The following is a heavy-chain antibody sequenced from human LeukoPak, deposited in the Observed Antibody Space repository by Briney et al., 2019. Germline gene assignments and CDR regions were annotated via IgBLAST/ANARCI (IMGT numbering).Heavy chain of an antibody. J-gene: IGHJ4*02. CDR2: IGTAGDT. V-gene: IGHV3-13*01. CDR1: GFTFSSYD. D-gene: IGHD3-22*01. Sequence: GGSLRLSCAASGFTFSSYDIHWVRQATGQGLEWVSAIGTAGDTYYPGSVKGRFTISRENAKNSLYLQLNSLRAGDTAVYYCARAIPTYYYDSSGYYRLYYFDYWGQGTLVTVSS. CDR3: ARAIPTYYYDSSGYYRLYYFDY.